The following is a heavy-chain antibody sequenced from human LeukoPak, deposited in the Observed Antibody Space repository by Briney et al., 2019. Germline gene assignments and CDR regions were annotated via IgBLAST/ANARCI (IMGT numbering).Heavy chain of an antibody. Sequence: GGSLRLSCAASGFTFSDYNMRWIRQAPGKGLEWVSSISRSGSTKYYADSVKGRFTISRDNAKNSLFLQMNSLRAEDTAVYYCARDGTYYYDSSPLYWGQGTLVTVSS. CDR2: ISRSGSTK. CDR3: ARDGTYYYDSSPLY. V-gene: IGHV3-11*04. CDR1: GFTFSDYN. D-gene: IGHD3-22*01. J-gene: IGHJ4*02.